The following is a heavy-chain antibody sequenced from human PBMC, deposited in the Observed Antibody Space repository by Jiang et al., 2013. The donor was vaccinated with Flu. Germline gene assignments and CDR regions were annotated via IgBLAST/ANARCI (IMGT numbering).Heavy chain of an antibody. CDR2: ISTYNGFT. D-gene: IGHD2-15*01. V-gene: IGHV1-18*01. CDR3: ARVSGSAPVYYFDY. J-gene: IGHJ4*02. Sequence: FPSYGINWVRQAPGQGLEWMGWISTYNGFTNYAQKLQGRVTMTTDTTTSTAYMELRSLRSDDTAVYYCARVSGSAPVYYFDYWSQGALVTVSS. CDR1: FPSYG.